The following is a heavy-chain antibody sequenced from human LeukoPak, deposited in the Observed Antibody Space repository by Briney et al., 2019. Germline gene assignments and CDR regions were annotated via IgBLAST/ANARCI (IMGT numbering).Heavy chain of an antibody. D-gene: IGHD2-15*01. J-gene: IGHJ4*02. CDR1: GFTFNSYA. CDR2: IFGIGGNA. V-gene: IGHV3-23*01. CDR3: GKTTVGYSSGRFPGWPVDY. Sequence: GGSLRLSCAASGFTFNSYAMYWVRQAPGKELEWVSGIFGIGGNAHYADSVKGRFTVSRDNSKNTVYLQLDSLRVEDTAVYYCGKTTVGYSSGRFPGWPVDYWGQGTLVTVSS.